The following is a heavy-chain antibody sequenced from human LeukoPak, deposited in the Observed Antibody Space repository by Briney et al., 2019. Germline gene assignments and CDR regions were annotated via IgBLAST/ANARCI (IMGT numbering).Heavy chain of an antibody. Sequence: PSETLSLTCAVYGGSFSGYYWSWIRQPPGEGLEWIGEINHSGSTNYNPSLKSRVTISVDTSKNQFSLKLSSVTAADTAVYYCARDPYYYGSGPFDPWGQGTLVTVSS. J-gene: IGHJ5*02. CDR1: GGSFSGYY. D-gene: IGHD3-10*01. CDR3: ARDPYYYGSGPFDP. V-gene: IGHV4-34*01. CDR2: INHSGST.